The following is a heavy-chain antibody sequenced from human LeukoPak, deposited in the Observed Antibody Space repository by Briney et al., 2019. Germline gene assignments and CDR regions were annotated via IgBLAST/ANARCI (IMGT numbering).Heavy chain of an antibody. Sequence: GGSLRLSCAASGFTFDDYGMSWVRQAPGKGLEGVSGINWNGGSTGYADSVKGRFTISRDNAKNSLYLQMNSLRAEDTALYYCARVYYYGSGSYHYTHWGQGTLVTVSS. D-gene: IGHD3-10*01. V-gene: IGHV3-20*04. CDR3: ARVYYYGSGSYHYTH. CDR1: GFTFDDYG. CDR2: INWNGGST. J-gene: IGHJ4*02.